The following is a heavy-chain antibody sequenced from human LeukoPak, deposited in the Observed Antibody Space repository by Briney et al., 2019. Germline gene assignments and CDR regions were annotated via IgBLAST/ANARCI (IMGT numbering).Heavy chain of an antibody. Sequence: GASVKVSCKASGYSFTNFGVTWVRQAPGQGLEWMGWISGYNGDTNYAQRFQGRVTMTTDSSTSTGYMELKNLRSDDTATFYCVRASADPLRPFGMNVWGQGTTVIVSS. CDR1: GYSFTNFG. CDR2: ISGYNGDT. CDR3: VRASADPLRPFGMNV. V-gene: IGHV1-18*01. D-gene: IGHD3-16*01. J-gene: IGHJ6*02.